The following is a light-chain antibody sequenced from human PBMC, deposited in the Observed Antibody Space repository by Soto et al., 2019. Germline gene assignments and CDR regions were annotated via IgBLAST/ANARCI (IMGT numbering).Light chain of an antibody. J-gene: IGKJ1*01. CDR1: QRVLNSSNNKKY. V-gene: IGKV4-1*01. CDR3: QQYYSTPWT. CDR2: WAS. Sequence: DIVMTQSPDSLAVSLGERATINCKSSQRVLNSSNNKKYLAWYQQKPGQPPKLLIYWASTRESGVPDRFSGSGSGTDFTLTISSLQAEDVAVYYCQQYYSTPWTFGQGNKVEIK.